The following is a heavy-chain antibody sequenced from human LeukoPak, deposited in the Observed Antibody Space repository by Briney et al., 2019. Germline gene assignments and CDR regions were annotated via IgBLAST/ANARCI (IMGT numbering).Heavy chain of an antibody. Sequence: GGSLRLSCAASGFTFSSYGMHWVRQAPGKGLEWVAVIWYDGSNKYYADFVKGRFTISRDNSKNTLYLQMNSLRAEDTAVYYCARDSGGDAFDIWGQGTMVTVSS. CDR2: IWYDGSNK. D-gene: IGHD3-16*01. CDR1: GFTFSSYG. J-gene: IGHJ3*02. V-gene: IGHV3-33*01. CDR3: ARDSGGDAFDI.